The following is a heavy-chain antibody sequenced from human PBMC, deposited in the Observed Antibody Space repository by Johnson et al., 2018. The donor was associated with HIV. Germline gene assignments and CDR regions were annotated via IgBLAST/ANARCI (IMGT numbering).Heavy chain of an antibody. D-gene: IGHD6-19*01. V-gene: IGHV3-30*03. J-gene: IGHJ3*02. CDR1: GFTFSSYD. Sequence: QVQLVESGGGLVQPGGSLRLSCAASGFTFSSYDMHWVRQATGKGLEWVAVISYDGSNKYYADSVKGRFTISRYNSKHTLYLQMNSMRAEDTAVYYWARDNGAVAGPEGAFDIWGQGTMVTVSS. CDR2: ISYDGSNK. CDR3: ARDNGAVAGPEGAFDI.